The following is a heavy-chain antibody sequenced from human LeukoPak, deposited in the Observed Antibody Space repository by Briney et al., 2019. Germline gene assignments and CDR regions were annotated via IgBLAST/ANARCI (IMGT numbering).Heavy chain of an antibody. CDR2: MDGDGSNT. CDR3: AGSREYSWNPLDY. D-gene: IGHD4-11*01. CDR1: GFTFSSYW. J-gene: IGHJ4*02. Sequence: GGSLRLSCAASGFTFSSYWMHWVRQAPGKGLVWVSRMDGDGSNTNYADSVKGRFTISRDNAKSALYLQMHSLTAEDTAVYYCAGSREYSWNPLDYWGQGTLVTVSS. V-gene: IGHV3-74*01.